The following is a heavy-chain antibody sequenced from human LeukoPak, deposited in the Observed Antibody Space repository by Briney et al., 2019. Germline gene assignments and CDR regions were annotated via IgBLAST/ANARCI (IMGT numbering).Heavy chain of an antibody. V-gene: IGHV1-18*01. Sequence: ASVKVSCKASGYTFTSYSISWVRQAPGQGLEWMGWISAYNGNTNYAQKLQGRVTMTTDTSTSTAYMELRSLRSDDTAVYYCAREKVLRYFDWLLSGAFDIWGQGTMVTVSS. D-gene: IGHD3-9*01. J-gene: IGHJ3*02. CDR2: ISAYNGNT. CDR3: AREKVLRYFDWLLSGAFDI. CDR1: GYTFTSYS.